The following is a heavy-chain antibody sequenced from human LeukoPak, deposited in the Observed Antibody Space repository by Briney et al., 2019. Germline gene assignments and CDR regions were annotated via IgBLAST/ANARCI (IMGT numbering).Heavy chain of an antibody. Sequence: GASVKVSCKASGYTFTNYYIHWVRQAPGQGLEWMGLINPGGDNTDYAQNFQGRVTMTRDTSTSTVYMELSSLRSEDTAVFYCTTFDYWGQGTLVTVSS. J-gene: IGHJ4*02. CDR1: GYTFTNYY. V-gene: IGHV1-46*01. CDR3: TTFDY. D-gene: IGHD1-1*01. CDR2: INPGGDNT.